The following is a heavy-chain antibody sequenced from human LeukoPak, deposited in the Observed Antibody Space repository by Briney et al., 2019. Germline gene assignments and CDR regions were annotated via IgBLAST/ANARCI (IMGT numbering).Heavy chain of an antibody. Sequence: SETLSLTCTVSGGSISSSSYYWGWIRQPPGKGLEWIGSIYYSGSTYYNPSLKSRVTISVDTSKNQFSLKLSSVTAADTAVYYCATHYCDSSGYYSWGQGTLVTVSS. CDR3: ATHYCDSSGYYS. J-gene: IGHJ4*02. CDR1: GGSISSSSYY. CDR2: IYYSGST. V-gene: IGHV4-39*07. D-gene: IGHD3-22*01.